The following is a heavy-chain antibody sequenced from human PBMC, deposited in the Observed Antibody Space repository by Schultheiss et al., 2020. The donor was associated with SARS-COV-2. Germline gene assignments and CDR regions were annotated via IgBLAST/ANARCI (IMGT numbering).Heavy chain of an antibody. J-gene: IGHJ6*02. D-gene: IGHD2-8*01. V-gene: IGHV4-31*03. Sequence: SETLSLTCTVSGGSISSGGYYWSWIRQHPGKGLEWIGYIYYSGSTYYNPSLNSRITVSTDASANQFSLKLTSVTAADTALYFCARDNGFYAVDVWGQGTTVTVSS. CDR3: ARDNGFYAVDV. CDR1: GGSISSGGYY. CDR2: IYYSGST.